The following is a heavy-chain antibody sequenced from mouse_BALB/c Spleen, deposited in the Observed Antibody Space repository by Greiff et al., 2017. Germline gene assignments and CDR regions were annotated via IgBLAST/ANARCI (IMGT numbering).Heavy chain of an antibody. CDR3: ARGAAAWFAY. Sequence: VKVVESGPGLVAPSQSLSITCTVSGFSLTSYGVHWVRQPPGKGLEWLGVIWAGGSTNYNSALMSRLSISKDNSKSQVFLKMNSLQTDDTAMYYCARGAAAWFAYWGQGTLVTVSA. J-gene: IGHJ3*01. D-gene: IGHD3-3*01. V-gene: IGHV2-9*02. CDR1: GFSLTSYG. CDR2: IWAGGST.